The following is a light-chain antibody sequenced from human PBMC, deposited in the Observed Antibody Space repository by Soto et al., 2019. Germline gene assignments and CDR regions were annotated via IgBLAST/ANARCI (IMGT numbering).Light chain of an antibody. V-gene: IGKV3-15*01. CDR2: GAS. Sequence: EILMTQSPATLSVSPGERATLSCRASESVAGHLAWYQQKPGQAPRLLIHGASIRATGIPVRFSGSGSGTEFTLTISSLQSEDFAVYYSQQYDSWPRTFGQGTKVDIK. CDR3: QQYDSWPRT. CDR1: ESVAGH. J-gene: IGKJ1*01.